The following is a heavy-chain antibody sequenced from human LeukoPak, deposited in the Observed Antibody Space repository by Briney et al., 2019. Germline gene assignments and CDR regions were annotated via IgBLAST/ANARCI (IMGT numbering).Heavy chain of an antibody. D-gene: IGHD2/OR15-2a*01. Sequence: GSLRLSCAASGFNFNNYWMDWVRQTPGKGLEWVSRINSDGSTTTYADSVKGRFTISRDNTKNMLYLQMNSLTAEDTAMYYCASLSQYPSAWFDPWGQGTLVTVSS. CDR2: INSDGSTT. CDR3: ASLSQYPSAWFDP. CDR1: GFNFNNYW. J-gene: IGHJ5*02. V-gene: IGHV3-74*01.